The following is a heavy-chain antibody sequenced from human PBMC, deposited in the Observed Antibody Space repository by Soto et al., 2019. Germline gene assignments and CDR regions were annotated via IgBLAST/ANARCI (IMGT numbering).Heavy chain of an antibody. J-gene: IGHJ4*02. V-gene: IGHV3-30*03. CDR1: GFTFSSYG. Sequence: QVQLVESGGGVVQPGRSLRLSCAASGFTFSSYGMHWVRQAPGKGLEWVALISFDGSNEYYADSVKGRFTISRDNSKNTLYLQMSSLRAEDTAVYYCGTDIHRSGTYYFDYWGQGTLVTVSS. CDR3: GTDIHRSGTYYFDY. D-gene: IGHD1-1*01. CDR2: ISFDGSNE.